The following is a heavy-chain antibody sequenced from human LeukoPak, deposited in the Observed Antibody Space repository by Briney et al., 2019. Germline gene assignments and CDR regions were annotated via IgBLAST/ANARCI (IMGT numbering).Heavy chain of an antibody. D-gene: IGHD6-19*01. J-gene: IGHJ5*02. CDR3: ARDLHSSSLYREWFDP. CDR2: ISSSSHTI. Sequence: GGSLRLSCVASGFTFSSYSMNWVRQAPGRGLEWVSYISSSSHTIYYADSVKGRFTISRDNAKNSLYLQMNSLRAEDTAVYYCARDLHSSSLYREWFDPWGQGTLVTVSS. V-gene: IGHV3-48*01. CDR1: GFTFSSYS.